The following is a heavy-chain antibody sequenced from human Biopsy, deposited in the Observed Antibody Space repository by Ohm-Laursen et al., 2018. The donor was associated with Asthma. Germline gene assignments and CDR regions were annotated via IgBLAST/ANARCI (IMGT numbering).Heavy chain of an antibody. V-gene: IGHV3-30-3*01. Sequence: SLRHSCTASGFTFSSYAMHWVRQAPGKGLEWVAVISYDGSNKYYADSVKGRFTISRDNSKNTLYLQMNSLRAEDTAVYYCASQSSGPDFWSGYYYFDYWGQGTLVTVSS. CDR1: GFTFSSYA. CDR3: ASQSSGPDFWSGYYYFDY. D-gene: IGHD3-3*01. CDR2: ISYDGSNK. J-gene: IGHJ4*02.